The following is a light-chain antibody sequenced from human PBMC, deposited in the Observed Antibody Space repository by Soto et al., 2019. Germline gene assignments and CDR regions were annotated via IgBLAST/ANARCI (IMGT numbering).Light chain of an antibody. V-gene: IGLV2-14*01. Sequence: QSALTQPASVSGSPGQSITISCTGTSSDVGGYNYVSWYQQHPGKAPKLMIYDVSNRPSGVSNRFSGSKSGNTASLTISGLQAEDEADYYCSSYTSSSTLAVYYVFGTGTKLTVL. J-gene: IGLJ1*01. CDR3: SSYTSSSTLAVYYV. CDR2: DVS. CDR1: SSDVGGYNY.